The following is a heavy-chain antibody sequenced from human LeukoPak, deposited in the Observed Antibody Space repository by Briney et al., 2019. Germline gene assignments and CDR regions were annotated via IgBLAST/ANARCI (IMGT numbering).Heavy chain of an antibody. CDR2: IYHSGST. J-gene: IGHJ6*03. V-gene: IGHV4-38-2*02. D-gene: IGHD3-10*01. CDR1: GYSISSGYH. Sequence: ETLSLTCTVSGYSISSGYHWGWIRQPPGKGLEWIGSIYHSGSTYYNPSLKSRDTISVDTSKNQISLKLSSVTAADTAVYYCARGHLTRGGYMDVWGKGTTVTVSS. CDR3: ARGHLTRGGYMDV.